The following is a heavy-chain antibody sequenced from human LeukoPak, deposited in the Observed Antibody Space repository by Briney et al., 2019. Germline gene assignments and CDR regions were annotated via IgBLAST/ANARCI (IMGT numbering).Heavy chain of an antibody. D-gene: IGHD5-12*01. CDR2: ISSNGGST. V-gene: IGHV3-64*01. J-gene: IGHJ5*02. CDR1: GFTFSSYA. Sequence: GGSLRLSCAASGFTFSSYAMSWVRQAPGKGLEYVSAISSNGGSTYYANSVKGRFTISRDNSKNTLYLQMGSLRAEDMAVYYCARGKPDWLRDRGWFDPWGQGTLVTVSS. CDR3: ARGKPDWLRDRGWFDP.